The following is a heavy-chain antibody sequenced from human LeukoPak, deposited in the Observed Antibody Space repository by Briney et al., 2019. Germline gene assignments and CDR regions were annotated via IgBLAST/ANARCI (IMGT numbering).Heavy chain of an antibody. J-gene: IGHJ4*02. D-gene: IGHD3-22*01. Sequence: SETLSLTCTVSGGSISSSSYYWGWIRQPPGKGLEWIGSIYYSGSTYYNPSLKSRVTISVDTSKNQFSLKLSSVTAADTAVYYCARGGPSYYYDSSGSFDYWGQGTLVTVSS. V-gene: IGHV4-39*01. CDR1: GGSISSSSYY. CDR3: ARGGPSYYYDSSGSFDY. CDR2: IYYSGST.